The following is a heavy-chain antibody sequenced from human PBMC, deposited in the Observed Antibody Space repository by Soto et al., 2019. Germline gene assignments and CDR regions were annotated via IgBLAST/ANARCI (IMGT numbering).Heavy chain of an antibody. CDR1: GFTFSSYS. CDR3: ARDLRRVATISSKYYFDY. J-gene: IGHJ4*02. Sequence: PGGSLRLSCASSGFTFSSYSMNLVRQAPGKGLEWVSSISSSSSYIYYADSVKGRFTISRDNAKNSLYLQMNSLRAEDTAVYYCARDLRRVATISSKYYFDYWGQGTLVTVSS. CDR2: ISSSSSYI. D-gene: IGHD5-12*01. V-gene: IGHV3-21*01.